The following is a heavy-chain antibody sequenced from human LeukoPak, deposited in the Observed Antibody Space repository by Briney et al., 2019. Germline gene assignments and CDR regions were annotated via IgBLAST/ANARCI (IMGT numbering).Heavy chain of an antibody. J-gene: IGHJ3*02. CDR2: ISPYNGNT. V-gene: IGHV1-18*01. CDR3: ASPSSSYHDAFDI. D-gene: IGHD2-15*01. Sequence: ASVKVSCKASGHAFSRITISWVRQAPGQGLEWMGWISPYNGNTNYAQKFQGSVTMTRDTSTTTVSMELRSLRSDDTAVYYCASPSSSYHDAFDIWGQGTMVTVSS. CDR1: GHAFSRIT.